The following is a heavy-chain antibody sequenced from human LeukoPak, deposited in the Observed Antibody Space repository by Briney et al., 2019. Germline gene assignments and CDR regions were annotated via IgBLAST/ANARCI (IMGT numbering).Heavy chain of an antibody. CDR1: GFTFSSYD. D-gene: IGHD5-18*01. CDR3: ARAAVWGYSYGGFDY. Sequence: GGSLRLSCAASGFTFSSYDMHWVRQATGKGLEWVSAIGTAGDTYYPGSVKGRFTISRENAKNSLYLQMNSMRAGDTAVYYCARAAVWGYSYGGFDYWGQGTLVTVSS. J-gene: IGHJ4*02. CDR2: IGTAGDT. V-gene: IGHV3-13*01.